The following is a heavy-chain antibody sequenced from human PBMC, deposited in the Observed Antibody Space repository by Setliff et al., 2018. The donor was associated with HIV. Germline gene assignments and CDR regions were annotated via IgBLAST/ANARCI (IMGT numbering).Heavy chain of an antibody. D-gene: IGHD3-22*01. J-gene: IGHJ6*02. Sequence: ASVKVSCKASGYTFTSYDISRVRQAPGQGLEWMGWISAYNGNTNYAQKLQGRVTMTTDTSTSTAYMELRSLRSDDTAVYYCAREIGDYYDSSGYYPPTDYYYGMGVWGQGTTVTVSS. CDR1: GYTFTSYD. CDR2: ISAYNGNT. CDR3: AREIGDYYDSSGYYPPTDYYYGMGV. V-gene: IGHV1-18*01.